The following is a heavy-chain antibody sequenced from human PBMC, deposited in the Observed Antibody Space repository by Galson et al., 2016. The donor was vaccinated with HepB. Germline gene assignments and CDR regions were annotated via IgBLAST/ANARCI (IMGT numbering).Heavy chain of an antibody. J-gene: IGHJ6*02. V-gene: IGHV3-23*01. D-gene: IGHD2-8*01. Sequence: SLRLSCAASGFTFSSYGLSWVRQAPGKGLEWASGISGSGDSRFHADSVKGRFTISRDNSKNTLYLQMKSLRADDTAVYYCAKDRQARCTNGVCLMSYYYDGMDVWGQGTTVTVSS. CDR1: GFTFSSYG. CDR2: ISGSGDSR. CDR3: AKDRQARCTNGVCLMSYYYDGMDV.